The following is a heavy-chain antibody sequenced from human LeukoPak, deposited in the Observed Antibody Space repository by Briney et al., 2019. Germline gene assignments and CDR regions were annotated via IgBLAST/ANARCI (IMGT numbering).Heavy chain of an antibody. J-gene: IGHJ4*02. CDR1: GFTFSSYA. D-gene: IGHD3-3*01. V-gene: IGHV3-23*01. Sequence: GGSLRLSCAASGFTFSSYAMSWVRQAPGKGLEWVSAISGSGGSTYYADSVKGRFTISRDNSKNTLYLQMNSLRAEDTAVYYCAKAVTYYDFWSGYYTPDYWGQGTLVTVSS. CDR2: ISGSGGST. CDR3: AKAVTYYDFWSGYYTPDY.